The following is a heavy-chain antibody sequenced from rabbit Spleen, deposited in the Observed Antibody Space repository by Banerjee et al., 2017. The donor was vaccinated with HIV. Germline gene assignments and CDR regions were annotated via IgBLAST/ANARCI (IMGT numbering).Heavy chain of an antibody. Sequence: QELVESGGGLVQPGESLKLSCKASGFDFSNYGVSWVRQAPGKGLEWIGYIEPIFGNTYYANWVNGRFTISSHNAQNTLYLQLSSLTAADTTTYFCARNLHWSSDLWGPGTLVTVS. CDR2: IEPIFGNT. CDR3: ARNLHWSSDL. CDR1: GFDFSNYG. J-gene: IGHJ4*01. D-gene: IGHD7-1*01. V-gene: IGHV1S7*01.